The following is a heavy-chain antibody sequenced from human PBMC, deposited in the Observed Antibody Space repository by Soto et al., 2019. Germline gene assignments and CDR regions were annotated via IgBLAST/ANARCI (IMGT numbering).Heavy chain of an antibody. V-gene: IGHV2-5*02. CDR3: AHIVVAGLGYYFDY. J-gene: IGHJ4*02. CDR1: GFSLSSTRMA. Sequence: QITLKESGPTLVKPTQTLTLTCTFSGFSLSSTRMAVGWIRQPPGKALEWLALIYWDDDKRYSPFLKSRLTITEDTSKTPVVLTMSYMDPVDTARYYCAHIVVAGLGYYFDYWGQGTLITVSS. D-gene: IGHD6-19*01. CDR2: IYWDDDK.